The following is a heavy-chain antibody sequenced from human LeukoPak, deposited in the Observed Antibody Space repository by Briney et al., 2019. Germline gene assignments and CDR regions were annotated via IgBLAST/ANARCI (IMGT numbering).Heavy chain of an antibody. V-gene: IGHV3-23*01. CDR2: ISGSGDST. J-gene: IGHJ4*02. D-gene: IGHD5-12*01. CDR3: AKDDAWVRYQD. Sequence: GGSLRLSCAASGFTFSSYAMSWVRQAPGKGLEWVSAISGSGDSTYYADSVKGRFTISRDNSKDTLYLQMNSLRAEDTAVYYCAKDDAWVRYQDWGQGTLVTVSS. CDR1: GFTFSSYA.